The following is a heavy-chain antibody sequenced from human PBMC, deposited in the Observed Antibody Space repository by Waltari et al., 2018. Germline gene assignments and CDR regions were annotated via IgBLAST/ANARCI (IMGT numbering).Heavy chain of an antibody. V-gene: IGHV4-34*01. D-gene: IGHD3-10*01. Sequence: QVQLQQWGAGLLKPSETLSLTCAVYGGSFSGYYWSWIRQPPGKGLEWIGEINHSGSTNYNPSLKSRVTISGDTSKNQFALKLSSVTAADTAVYYCARGRRVLLWFGELPDYYYYGMDVWGQGTTVTVSS. J-gene: IGHJ6*02. CDR3: ARGRRVLLWFGELPDYYYYGMDV. CDR1: GGSFSGYY. CDR2: INHSGST.